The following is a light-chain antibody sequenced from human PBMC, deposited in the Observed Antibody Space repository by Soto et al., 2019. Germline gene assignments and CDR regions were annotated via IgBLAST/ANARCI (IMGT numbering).Light chain of an antibody. CDR2: EVS. Sequence: QTVLTQPASVSGSPGQSITISCTGTSSVVGSYNLVSWYQQHPGKAPKLMIYEVSKRPSGVSNRFSGSKSGNTASLTISGLQAEDEADYYCSSHASNRDVLFGGGTKVTV. J-gene: IGLJ3*02. CDR3: SSHASNRDVL. V-gene: IGLV2-23*02. CDR1: SSVVGSYNL.